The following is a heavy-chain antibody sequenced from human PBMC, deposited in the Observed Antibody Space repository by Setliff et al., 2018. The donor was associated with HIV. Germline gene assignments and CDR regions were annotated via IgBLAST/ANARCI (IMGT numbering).Heavy chain of an antibody. Sequence: NPGGSLRLSCAASGFTFSSYSMNWVRQAPGKRLEWVSSISSSSSYIYYADSVKGRFTSSRDNAKNSLYLQMNSLRAEDTAVYYCASPTSIAVAGTHRGKDYYYYGMDVWGQGTTVTVSS. CDR1: GFTFSSYS. D-gene: IGHD6-19*01. CDR3: ASPTSIAVAGTHRGKDYYYYGMDV. V-gene: IGHV3-21*04. J-gene: IGHJ6*02. CDR2: ISSSSSYI.